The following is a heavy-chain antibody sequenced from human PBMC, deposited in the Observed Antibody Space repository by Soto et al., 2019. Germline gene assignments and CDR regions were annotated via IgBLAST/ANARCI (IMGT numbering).Heavy chain of an antibody. J-gene: IGHJ2*01. Sequence: QITLKESGPTLVQPTQTLTLTCTFSGFSLETSGLGMSWLRQPPGKAMEWLALIYWDDAQRYSPSLKNTLTITKDTSKNQVVLTFTNVYPGYTATYSCSHAISHYDNSGHATYWYCYLRGSGTLVTVAS. V-gene: IGHV2-5*02. CDR2: IYWDDAQ. CDR3: SHAISHYDNSGHATYWYCYL. CDR1: GFSLETSGLG. D-gene: IGHD3-22*01.